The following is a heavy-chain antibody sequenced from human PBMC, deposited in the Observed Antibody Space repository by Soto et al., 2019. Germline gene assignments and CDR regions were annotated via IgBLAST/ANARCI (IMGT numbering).Heavy chain of an antibody. CDR2: IHQTGST. J-gene: IGHJ5*02. D-gene: IGHD2-15*01. CDR1: NGSISSPIYY. V-gene: IGHV4-39*07. Sequence: PSETLSLTCTVSNGSISSPIYYWGWIRQPPGKGLEWIGSIHQTGSTYYNPSLQGRVTISVDTSKNQFSLKLSSVTAADTAVYFCARGVVVVAATHLWFDPWGQGTLVTVSS. CDR3: ARGVVVVAATHLWFDP.